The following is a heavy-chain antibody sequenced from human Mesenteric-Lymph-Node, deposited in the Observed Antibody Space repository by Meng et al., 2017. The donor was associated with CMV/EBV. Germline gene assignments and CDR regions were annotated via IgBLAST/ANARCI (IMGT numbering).Heavy chain of an antibody. CDR3: ASGSTSSYYYYGMDV. Sequence: GESLKISCAASGFTFSSYSMNWVRQAPGKGLEWLSYISSSSSTIYYADSVKGRFTISRDNAKNSLYLQMNSLRADDTAVYYCASGSTSSYYYYGMDVWGQGTTVTVSS. D-gene: IGHD2-2*01. V-gene: IGHV3-48*04. CDR1: GFTFSSYS. J-gene: IGHJ6*02. CDR2: ISSSSSTI.